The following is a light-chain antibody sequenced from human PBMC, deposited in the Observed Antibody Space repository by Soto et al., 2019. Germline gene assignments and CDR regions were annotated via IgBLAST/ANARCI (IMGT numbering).Light chain of an antibody. J-gene: IGKJ4*01. V-gene: IGKV1-33*01. Sequence: DLPMTQSPSSLSASVGDRVTITCQASQDITTYLNWYQQKPGKAPKLLIYDASNLETGVPSRFSGSRSGTDFTFTISGLQPEDIATYFCQQYGNLPLTFGGGTKVEIK. CDR1: QDITTY. CDR3: QQYGNLPLT. CDR2: DAS.